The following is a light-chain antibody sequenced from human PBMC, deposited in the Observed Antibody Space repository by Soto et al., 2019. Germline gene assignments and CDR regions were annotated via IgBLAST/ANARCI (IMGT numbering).Light chain of an antibody. V-gene: IGLV2-14*01. J-gene: IGLJ2*01. CDR1: SSDVGSYNY. CDR2: EVS. Sequence: QSVLTQPASVSGSPGQSITISCTGTSSDVGSYNYVSWYQQHPGKAPKLMIYEVSDRPSGVSNRFSGSKSGNTASLTISGLQADDEADYYCSSYTSSITPHVVFGGGTKLNVL. CDR3: SSYTSSITPHVV.